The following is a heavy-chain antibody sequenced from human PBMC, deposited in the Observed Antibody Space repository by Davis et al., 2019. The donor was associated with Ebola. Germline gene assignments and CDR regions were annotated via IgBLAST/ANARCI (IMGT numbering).Heavy chain of an antibody. V-gene: IGHV4-39*07. CDR3: ARLSAGVNNWFDP. Sequence: SETLSLTCTVSGGSISSSSYYWGWIRQPPGKGLVWIGSIYYSGSTYYNPSLKSRVTISVDTSKNQFSLKLSSVTAADTAVYYCARLSAGVNNWFDPWGQGTLVTVSS. CDR2: IYYSGST. J-gene: IGHJ5*02. CDR1: GGSISSSSYY. D-gene: IGHD3-16*02.